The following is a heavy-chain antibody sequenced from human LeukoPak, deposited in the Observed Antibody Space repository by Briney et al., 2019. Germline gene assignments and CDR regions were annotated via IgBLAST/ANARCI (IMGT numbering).Heavy chain of an antibody. D-gene: IGHD5-12*01. CDR2: ISRSGSTK. V-gene: IGHV3-11*04. Sequence: GGSLRLSCAASGFTFSDYNMRWIRQAPGKGLEWVSSISRSGSTKYYADSVKGRFTISRDNSKNTLYLQMNSLRAEDTAVYYCARGPSGYRNTGGQGTLVTVSS. J-gene: IGHJ4*02. CDR3: ARGPSGYRNT. CDR1: GFTFSDYN.